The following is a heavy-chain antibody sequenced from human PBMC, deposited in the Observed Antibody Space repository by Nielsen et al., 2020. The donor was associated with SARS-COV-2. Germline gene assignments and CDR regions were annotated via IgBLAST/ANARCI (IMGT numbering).Heavy chain of an antibody. V-gene: IGHV4-59*12. D-gene: IGHD4-23*01. Sequence: SETLSLTCTVSGGAISSYYWSWIRQPPGKGLEWIGNMYYSGNTNYNPSLKSRVTISIDTSKNQFSLRLRSVTAADTAVYYCARTVVTLDFDYWGQGTLVTVSS. CDR3: ARTVVTLDFDY. J-gene: IGHJ4*02. CDR2: MYYSGNT. CDR1: GGAISSYY.